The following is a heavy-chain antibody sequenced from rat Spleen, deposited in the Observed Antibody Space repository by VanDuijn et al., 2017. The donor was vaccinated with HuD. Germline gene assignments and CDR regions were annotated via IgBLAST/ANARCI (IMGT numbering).Heavy chain of an antibody. CDR1: GFTFRNYD. J-gene: IGHJ1*01. V-gene: IGHV5-25*01. CDR2: ITNASGRT. Sequence: EVQLVESGGGLVQPGRSMKLSCAASGFTFRNYDMAWVRQAPTKGLEWVATITNASGRTYYPDSVKGRFTISRDTAQNTLYLQVDSLKAEDTATYYCARHGDYYSIYPHWYFDFWGPGTMVTVSS. D-gene: IGHD1-2*01. CDR3: ARHGDYYSIYPHWYFDF.